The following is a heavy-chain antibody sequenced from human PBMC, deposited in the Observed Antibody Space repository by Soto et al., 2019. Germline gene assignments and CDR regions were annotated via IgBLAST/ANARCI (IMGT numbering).Heavy chain of an antibody. J-gene: IGHJ3*02. Sequence: QVRLVQSGAEVKKPGSSVKVSCKYSGGTFKTESINWLRQAPGQGLEWMGNILPAFGTADYAPKFQGRVTIHADPATTTAYMELSSLTSQDTAFYFWARGHEYGGNSDAFDIWGQGTLVTISS. CDR3: ARGHEYGGNSDAFDI. V-gene: IGHV1-69*13. CDR1: GGTFKTES. CDR2: ILPAFGTA. D-gene: IGHD4-17*01.